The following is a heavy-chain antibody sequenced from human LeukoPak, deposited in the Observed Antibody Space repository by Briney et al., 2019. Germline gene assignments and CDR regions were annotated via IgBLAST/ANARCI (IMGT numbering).Heavy chain of an antibody. J-gene: IGHJ4*02. D-gene: IGHD3-10*01. Sequence: PGGSLRLSCAASAFTFSSYSMNLVRQAPGKGLEWVLSISSSSSYIYYADSVKGRFTISRDNAKNSLYLQMNSLRAEDTAVYYCARDARLLLARYFDYWGQGTLVTVSS. V-gene: IGHV3-21*01. CDR2: ISSSSSYI. CDR1: AFTFSSYS. CDR3: ARDARLLLARYFDY.